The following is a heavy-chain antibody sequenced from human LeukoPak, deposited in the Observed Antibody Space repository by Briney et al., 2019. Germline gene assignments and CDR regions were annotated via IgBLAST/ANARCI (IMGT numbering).Heavy chain of an antibody. D-gene: IGHD3-9*01. CDR1: GFTFSSYN. CDR3: ARLTRYAGDP. J-gene: IGHJ5*02. V-gene: IGHV3-48*04. CDR2: ISSSSSTI. Sequence: GGSLRLSCAASGFTFSSYNMNWVRQAPGKGLEWVSYISSSSSTIYYAHSVQGRFTVSRDNAKNSLYLQMNSLRAEDTAVYYCARLTRYAGDPWGQGTLVIVSS.